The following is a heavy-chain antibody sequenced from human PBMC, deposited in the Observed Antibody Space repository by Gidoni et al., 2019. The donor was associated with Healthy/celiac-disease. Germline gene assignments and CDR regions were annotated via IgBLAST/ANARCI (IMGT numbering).Heavy chain of an antibody. Sequence: QVQLVESGGGVVQPGGSLRPPCPAPAFTFRSHGMHWVRQAPGKGLEWVAFIRYDGSNKYYADSVKGRFTISRDNSKNTLYLQMNSLRAEDTAVYYCAKDSDYGPLPYYYGMDVWGQGTTVTVSS. CDR3: AKDSDYGPLPYYYGMDV. J-gene: IGHJ6*02. V-gene: IGHV3-30*02. CDR2: IRYDGSNK. D-gene: IGHD4-17*01. CDR1: AFTFRSHG.